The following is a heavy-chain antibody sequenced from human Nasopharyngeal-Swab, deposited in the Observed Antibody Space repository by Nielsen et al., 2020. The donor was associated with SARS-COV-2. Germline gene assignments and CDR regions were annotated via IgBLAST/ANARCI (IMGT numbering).Heavy chain of an antibody. Sequence: GESLKISCAASGFTFSSYAMHWVRQAPGKGLEWVAVISYDGSNKYYADSVKGRFTISRDNSKNTLYLQMNSLRAEDTAVYYCARGRGYVWGSYRYPPADYWGQGTLVTVSS. CDR3: ARGRGYVWGSYRYPPADY. V-gene: IGHV3-30-3*01. CDR2: ISYDGSNK. D-gene: IGHD3-16*02. J-gene: IGHJ4*02. CDR1: GFTFSSYA.